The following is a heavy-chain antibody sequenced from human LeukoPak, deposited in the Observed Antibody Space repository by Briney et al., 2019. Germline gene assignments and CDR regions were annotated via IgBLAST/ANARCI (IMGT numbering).Heavy chain of an antibody. Sequence: SETLSLTCTVSGGSISSYYWSWIRQPPGKGLKWIGYIYYSGSTNYNPSLKSRVTISVDTSKNQFSLKLSSVTAADTAVYYCARVRYDSSGLDYWGQGTLVTISS. D-gene: IGHD3-22*01. V-gene: IGHV4-59*01. J-gene: IGHJ4*02. CDR3: ARVRYDSSGLDY. CDR2: IYYSGST. CDR1: GGSISSYY.